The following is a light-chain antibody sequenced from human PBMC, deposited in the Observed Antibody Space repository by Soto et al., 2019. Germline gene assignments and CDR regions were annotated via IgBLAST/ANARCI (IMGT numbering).Light chain of an antibody. J-gene: IGKJ1*01. Sequence: EIVLTQSPGTLSLSPGERATLSCRASQSVSSRYLAWYQQKPGQAPRLLIYGTSNRATGIPDRFSGSGSGTDFTLTISRLEPEDFAVYYCQQYSDSRAFGLGTKVDIK. CDR3: QQYSDSRA. CDR2: GTS. CDR1: QSVSSRY. V-gene: IGKV3-20*01.